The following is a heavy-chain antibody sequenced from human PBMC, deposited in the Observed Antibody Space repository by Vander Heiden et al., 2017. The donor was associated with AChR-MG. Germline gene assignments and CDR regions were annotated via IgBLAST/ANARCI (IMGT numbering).Heavy chain of an antibody. J-gene: IGHJ4*02. D-gene: IGHD6-19*01. Sequence: EVQLLESGGGLVQPGGSLRLSCAASGFTFSSYAMSWVRQAPGKGLEWVSAISGSGGRTYYADAVKGRFTISRDNSKNTMYLQMKRMRAEDTAVYYFAKGSGSGWYVFDYWGQGTLVTVSS. CDR3: AKGSGSGWYVFDY. CDR1: GFTFSSYA. CDR2: ISGSGGRT. V-gene: IGHV3-23*01.